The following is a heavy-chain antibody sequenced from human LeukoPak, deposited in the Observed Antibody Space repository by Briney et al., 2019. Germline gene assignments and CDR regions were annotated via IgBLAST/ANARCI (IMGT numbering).Heavy chain of an antibody. D-gene: IGHD1-1*01. CDR1: GYTFTGYY. CDR3: ATDRGTTGTTTWFDY. CDR2: INPNSGGT. Sequence: GASVKVSCKASGYTFTGYYMHWVRQAPGQGLEWMGWINPNSGGTNYAQKFQGRVTMTRDTSISTAYMELSRLRSDDTAVYYCATDRGTTGTTTWFDYWGQGTLVTVSS. V-gene: IGHV1-2*02. J-gene: IGHJ4*02.